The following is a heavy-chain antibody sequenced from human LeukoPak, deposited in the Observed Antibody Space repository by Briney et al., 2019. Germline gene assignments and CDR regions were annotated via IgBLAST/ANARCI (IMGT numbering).Heavy chain of an antibody. CDR1: GFTFSSHS. Sequence: GGSLRLSCAASGFTFSSHSMGWVRQAPGEGLECVATIGLDGAQKDFVDSVKGRFTLSRDNAKKSLFLEMNRLRVENTAVYYCARWRGLQSEFDCWGQGTLVTVSS. CDR3: ARWRGLQSEFDC. V-gene: IGHV3-7*01. D-gene: IGHD5-24*01. CDR2: IGLDGAQK. J-gene: IGHJ4*02.